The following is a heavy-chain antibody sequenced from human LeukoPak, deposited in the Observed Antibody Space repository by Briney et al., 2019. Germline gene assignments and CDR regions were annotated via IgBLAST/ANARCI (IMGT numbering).Heavy chain of an antibody. CDR2: IDPSDSYT. V-gene: IGHV5-10-1*01. Sequence: GESLKISCKGSGYSFTSYWISWVRQMPGKGLEWMGRIDPSDSYTNYSPSFQGHVTISADKSISTAYLQRSSLKASDTAIYYCAIGLFSSSWCFDYWGQGTLVPVSS. D-gene: IGHD6-13*01. CDR3: AIGLFSSSWCFDY. J-gene: IGHJ4*02. CDR1: GYSFTSYW.